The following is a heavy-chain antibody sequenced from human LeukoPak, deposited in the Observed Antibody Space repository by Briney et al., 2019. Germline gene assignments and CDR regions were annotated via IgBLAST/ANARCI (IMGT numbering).Heavy chain of an antibody. CDR3: ARHSYCSSTTCYYYYGMDV. D-gene: IGHD2-2*01. CDR2: IYPADSDI. Sequence: LGESLKISCKGSGYSINNYWIGWVRQMPGKGLEWMGIIYPADSDIRYSPSFQGQVTISADKSISTVYLQWGSLKASDTAMYYCARHSYCSSTTCYYYYGMDVWGQGTTVTVSS. V-gene: IGHV5-51*01. J-gene: IGHJ6*02. CDR1: GYSINNYW.